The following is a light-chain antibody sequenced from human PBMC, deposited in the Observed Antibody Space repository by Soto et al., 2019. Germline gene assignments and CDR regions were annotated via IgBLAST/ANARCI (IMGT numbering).Light chain of an antibody. CDR1: SRDVGGYNY. CDR3: SSYTSSSTYV. V-gene: IGLV2-14*01. Sequence: QSALTQPASVSGSPEKSLTISCPGTSRDVGGYNYVSWYQQHPGKAPKLMIYEVSNRPSGVSNRFSGSKSGNTASLTISGLQAEDEADYYCSSYTSSSTYVFGTGTKLTVL. J-gene: IGLJ1*01. CDR2: EVS.